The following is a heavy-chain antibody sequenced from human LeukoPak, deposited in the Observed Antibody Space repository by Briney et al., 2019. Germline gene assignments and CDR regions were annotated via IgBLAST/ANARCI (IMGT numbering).Heavy chain of an antibody. CDR3: ARTKAYAFDT. Sequence: GGSLRLSCAASGFTFSSYWMSWVRQAPGKGLEWVANIKDDGGEKYYVDSVRGRFTISRDNAKNSLYLQMNSLRADDTAVYYCARTKAYAFDTWGQGTMVTVSS. V-gene: IGHV3-7*04. CDR1: GFTFSSYW. CDR2: IKDDGGEK. J-gene: IGHJ3*02.